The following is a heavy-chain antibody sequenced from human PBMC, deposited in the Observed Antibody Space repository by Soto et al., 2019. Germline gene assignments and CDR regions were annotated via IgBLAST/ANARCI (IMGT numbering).Heavy chain of an antibody. CDR1: GFTFSGYA. D-gene: IGHD1-20*01. V-gene: IGHV3-33*08. J-gene: IGHJ6*02. CDR3: ARESISRWALGTYYYYSGMDV. CDR2: LWYDGSNK. Sequence: PGGSLRLSCAASGFTFSGYAMSWVRQAPGKGLEWVAVLWYDGSNKYYADSVKGRFTISRDNSKNTLYLQMNSLRAEDTAVYYCARESISRWALGTYYYYSGMDVWGQGTTVTVSS.